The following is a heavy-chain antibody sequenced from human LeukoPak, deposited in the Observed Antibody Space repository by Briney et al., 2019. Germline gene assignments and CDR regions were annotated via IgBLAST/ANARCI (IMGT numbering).Heavy chain of an antibody. J-gene: IGHJ6*02. CDR2: IYHSGST. D-gene: IGHD4-17*01. Sequence: PSETLSLTCAVSGGSISSSNWWSWVRQPPGKGLEWIGEIYHSGSTNYNPSLKSRVTISVDKSKNQFSLKLSSVTAADTAVYYCARVKDDYVVTDGMDVWGQGTTVTVSS. CDR1: GGSISSSNW. V-gene: IGHV4-4*02. CDR3: ARVKDDYVVTDGMDV.